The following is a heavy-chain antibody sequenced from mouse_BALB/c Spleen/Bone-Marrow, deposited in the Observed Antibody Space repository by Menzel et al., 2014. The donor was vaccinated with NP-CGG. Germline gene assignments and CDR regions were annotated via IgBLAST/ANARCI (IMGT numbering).Heavy chain of an antibody. V-gene: IGHV4-1*02. CDR3: SRLYYYGNFAY. CDR2: INPDSSTI. D-gene: IGHD1-1*01. J-gene: IGHJ3*01. CDR1: GFDFSRYW. Sequence: VQLKESGGGLVQPGGSLKLSCAASGFDFSRYWMSWVRQAPGKGLEWIGEINPDSSTINYTPSLKDKFIISRDNANNTLYLQMSKVRSEDTALYYCSRLYYYGNFAYWGQGTLVTVSA.